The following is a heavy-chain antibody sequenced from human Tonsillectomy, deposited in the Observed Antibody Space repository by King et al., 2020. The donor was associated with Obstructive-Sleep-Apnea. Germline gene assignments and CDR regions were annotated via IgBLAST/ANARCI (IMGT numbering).Heavy chain of an antibody. D-gene: IGHD6-19*01. CDR2: IYYSGRT. V-gene: IGHV4-39*07. CDR3: ARVPYITGWSGWFDP. CDR1: GGSISSSSYY. J-gene: IGHJ5*02. Sequence: QLQESGPGLVKPSETLSLTCTVSGGSISSSSYYWGWIRQPPGKGLEWIGSIYYSGRTNYNPSLKSRVTISIDTSKNQFSRKLSSVTAADTAVYYCARVPYITGWSGWFDPWGQGTLVTVSS.